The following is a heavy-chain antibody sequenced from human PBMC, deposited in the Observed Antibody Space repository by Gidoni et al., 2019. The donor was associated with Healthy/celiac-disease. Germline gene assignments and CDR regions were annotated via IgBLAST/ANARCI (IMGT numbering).Heavy chain of an antibody. CDR1: GFTFSSYA. D-gene: IGHD1-7*01. V-gene: IGHV3-23*01. CDR2: ISGSGGST. CDR3: AKDPQTGTPFDY. J-gene: IGHJ4*02. Sequence: VPLLESGGGLLQPGASLRLSCSASGFTFSSYAMSWVRQAPGKGLEWVAAISGSGGSTYYADSVKGRFTISRDNSKNTLYLQMNSLRAEDTAVYYCAKDPQTGTPFDYWGQGTLVTVSS.